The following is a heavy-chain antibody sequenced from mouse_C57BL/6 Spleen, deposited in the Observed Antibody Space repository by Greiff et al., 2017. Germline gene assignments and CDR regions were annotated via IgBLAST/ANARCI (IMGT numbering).Heavy chain of an antibody. Sequence: VQGVESGPELVKPGASVKLSCKASGYTFTSYDINWVKQRPGQGLEWIGWIYPRSGSTKYNEKFKGRATLTVDTSSSTAYMELHSLTSEDSAVYFCARGGGVHFDYWGQGTTLTVSS. V-gene: IGHV1-85*01. CDR2: IYPRSGST. CDR3: ARGGGVHFDY. J-gene: IGHJ2*01. CDR1: GYTFTSYD. D-gene: IGHD2-14*01.